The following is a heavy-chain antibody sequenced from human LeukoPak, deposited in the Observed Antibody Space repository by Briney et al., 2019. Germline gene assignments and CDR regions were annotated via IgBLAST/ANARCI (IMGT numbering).Heavy chain of an antibody. V-gene: IGHV3-23*01. CDR3: AKGIAVAGTFDFDY. J-gene: IGHJ4*02. CDR1: GFTFSSYA. CDR2: ISGSGGST. Sequence: PGGSLRLSCAASGFTFSSYAMSWVRQAPGEGLEWVSAISGSGGSTYYADSVKGRFTISRDNSKNTLYLQMNSLRAEDTAVYYCAKGIAVAGTFDFDYWGQGTLVTVSS. D-gene: IGHD6-19*01.